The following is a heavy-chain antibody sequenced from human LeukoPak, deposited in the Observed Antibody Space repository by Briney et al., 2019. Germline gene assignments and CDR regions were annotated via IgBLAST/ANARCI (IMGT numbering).Heavy chain of an antibody. CDR2: ISGSGGST. V-gene: IGHV3-23*01. J-gene: IGHJ4*02. D-gene: IGHD3-16*02. CDR1: RFTFKLYA. CDR3: AKDRPRGGDYVWGSYRPLDY. Sequence: GGSLRLSCAASRFTFKLYAMSWVRQAPGKGLEWVSGISGSGGSTYYADSVKGRFTISRDNSKNTLYLQMNSLRAEDTAVYYCAKDRPRGGDYVWGSYRPLDYWGQGTLVTVSS.